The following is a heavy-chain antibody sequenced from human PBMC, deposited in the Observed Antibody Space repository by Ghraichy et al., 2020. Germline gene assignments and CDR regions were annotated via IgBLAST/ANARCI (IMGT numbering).Heavy chain of an antibody. V-gene: IGHV2-5*01. CDR3: AHRDYFDY. J-gene: IGHJ4*02. Sequence: SGPTLVKPTQTLTLTCTFSGFSLNTTGVGVGWIRQPPGKALEWLALIYWNNDKRYSPSLRSRLTITKDTSKNQVVLIMTDMDPLDTTTYYCAHRDYFDYWGQGILVTVSS. CDR2: IYWNNDK. CDR1: GFSLNTTGVG.